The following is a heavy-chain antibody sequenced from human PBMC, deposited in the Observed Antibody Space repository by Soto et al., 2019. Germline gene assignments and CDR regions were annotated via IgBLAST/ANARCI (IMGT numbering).Heavy chain of an antibody. D-gene: IGHD1-1*01. CDR2: ISSSSSYI. V-gene: IGHV3-21*04. CDR3: AGGQDNLAVNFDY. CDR1: GFTFSNYN. J-gene: IGHJ4*02. Sequence: PGGSLRLSCAASGFTFSNYNMNWVRQAPGKGLEWVSSISSSSSYIYYADSVKGRFTISRDNAKNSLYLQMNSLRADDTAVYYCAGGQDNLAVNFDYWGQGTPVTVSS.